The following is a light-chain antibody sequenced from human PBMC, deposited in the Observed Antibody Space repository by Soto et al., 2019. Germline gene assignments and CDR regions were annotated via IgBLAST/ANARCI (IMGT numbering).Light chain of an antibody. V-gene: IGKV3-20*01. CDR1: QSVSNNY. CDR3: QQYGSSGT. J-gene: IGKJ1*01. CDR2: GAS. Sequence: IVLTQSPGTPSLSPGERATLPCRASQSVSNNYLAWYQQKPGQAPRLLIYGASNRATGIPDRFSGSGSGTDFTLTISRLEPEDFAVYYCQQYGSSGTFGQGTKVDI.